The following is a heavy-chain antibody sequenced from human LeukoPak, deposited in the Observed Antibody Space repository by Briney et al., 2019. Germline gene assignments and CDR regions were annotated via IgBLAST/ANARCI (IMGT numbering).Heavy chain of an antibody. D-gene: IGHD4-23*01. V-gene: IGHV4-4*07. CDR2: IYASGTT. J-gene: IGHJ4*01. CDR1: GGSFSNYY. Sequence: SETLSLTCTVSGGSFSNYYWSWIRQPAGEGLEWFGRIYASGTTNYNPSLKSRVSISMDQSMNQVSLRLRSVTAADTAAYYCARSYGGNPMYFFDSWGHGTLVTVSS. CDR3: ARSYGGNPMYFFDS.